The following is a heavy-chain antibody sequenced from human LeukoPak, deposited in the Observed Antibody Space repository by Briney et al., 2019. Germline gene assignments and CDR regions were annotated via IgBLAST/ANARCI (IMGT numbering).Heavy chain of an antibody. CDR1: GFTFSDYY. D-gene: IGHD5-24*01. CDR3: ARVSRDGYNFDY. V-gene: IGHV3-11*01. J-gene: IGHJ4*02. Sequence: GGSLRLSCAASGFTFSDYYMSWIRQAPGKGLEWVPYISSSGSTIYYADSVKGRFTISRDNAKNSLYLQMNSLRAEDTAVYYCARVSRDGYNFDYWGQGTLVTVSS. CDR2: ISSSGSTI.